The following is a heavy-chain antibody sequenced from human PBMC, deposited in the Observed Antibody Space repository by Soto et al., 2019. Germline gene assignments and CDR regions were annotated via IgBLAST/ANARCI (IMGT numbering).Heavy chain of an antibody. Sequence: ASVRVSCKASGSTFSSYAISWVRQAAGQGREWMGGIIPIFGTANYAQKFQGRVTITADESTSTAYMELSSLRSEDTAVYYCARDFRRITIFGVVKPDYYYYGMDLWGQGTTVTVSS. CDR3: ARDFRRITIFGVVKPDYYYYGMDL. D-gene: IGHD3-3*01. CDR1: GSTFSSYA. V-gene: IGHV1-69*13. J-gene: IGHJ6*02. CDR2: IIPIFGTA.